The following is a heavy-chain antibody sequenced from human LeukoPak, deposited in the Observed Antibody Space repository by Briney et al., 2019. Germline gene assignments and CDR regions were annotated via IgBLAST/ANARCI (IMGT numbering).Heavy chain of an antibody. J-gene: IGHJ3*02. V-gene: IGHV3-23*01. CDR3: AAILGATYYWELTRAFDI. Sequence: PGGSLRLSCAASGFTFSSYAMSWVRQAPGKGLEWVSAISGSGGSTYYADSVKGRFTISRDNSKNTLYLQMNSLRAEDTAVYYCAAILGATYYWELTRAFDIWGQGTMVTVSS. D-gene: IGHD1-26*01. CDR1: GFTFSSYA. CDR2: ISGSGGST.